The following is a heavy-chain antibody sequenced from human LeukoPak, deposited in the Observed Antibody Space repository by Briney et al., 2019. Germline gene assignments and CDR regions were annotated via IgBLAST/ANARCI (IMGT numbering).Heavy chain of an antibody. J-gene: IGHJ4*02. V-gene: IGHV4-34*01. D-gene: IGHD2-2*01. CDR1: DKSLKGYY. Sequence: SETLSLTCAVYDKSLKGYYRSWIRQPPGKGLEWIGQINDRGSTNYNPSLKSRVTISLDTPKKQFSLRLSSVTAADTAVFYCASTERCSTTCPLDYWGQGTLVTVSS. CDR3: ASTERCSTTCPLDY. CDR2: INDRGST.